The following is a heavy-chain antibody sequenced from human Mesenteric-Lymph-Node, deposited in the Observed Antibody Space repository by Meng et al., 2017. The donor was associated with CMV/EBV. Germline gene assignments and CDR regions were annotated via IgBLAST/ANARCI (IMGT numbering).Heavy chain of an antibody. CDR1: GGPITSSNY. V-gene: IGHV4-39*07. D-gene: IGHD6-19*01. CDR3: ANQEHGSGWYRGAFDM. Sequence: SETLSLTCSVSGGPITSSNYWAWIRQPPGKGLEWIGYIYYTGSTSYNPSLKSRVTISVDTSQNQFSLKVSSVTAADTAVYYCANQEHGSGWYRGAFDMWGQGTMVTVSS. CDR2: IYYTGST. J-gene: IGHJ3*02.